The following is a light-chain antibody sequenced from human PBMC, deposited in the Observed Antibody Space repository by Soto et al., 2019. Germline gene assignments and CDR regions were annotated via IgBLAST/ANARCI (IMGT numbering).Light chain of an antibody. CDR3: CSYAGSVDHYV. CDR2: EVS. CDR1: RSDVGGYNL. J-gene: IGLJ1*01. V-gene: IGLV2-23*02. Sequence: QSVLTQPASVSGSPGQSITISCTGTRSDVGGYNLVSWYQHHPRKAPKLVIYEVSERPSGVSYRFSGSKSGNTASLTISGLQAGDEADYYCCSYAGSVDHYVFGTVTKLTVL.